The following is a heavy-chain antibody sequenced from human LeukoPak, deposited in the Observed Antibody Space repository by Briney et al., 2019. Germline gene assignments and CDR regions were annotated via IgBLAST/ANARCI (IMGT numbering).Heavy chain of an antibody. Sequence: ASVKVSCKASGYTFTCYGISWVRQAPGQGLEWMGWISAYNGNTNYAQKLQGRVTMTTDTSTSTAYMELRSLRSDDTAVYYCARDPAPGQYCSGGSCYSYGMDVWGQGTTVTVSS. CDR3: ARDPAPGQYCSGGSCYSYGMDV. CDR1: GYTFTCYG. D-gene: IGHD2-15*01. J-gene: IGHJ6*02. CDR2: ISAYNGNT. V-gene: IGHV1-18*01.